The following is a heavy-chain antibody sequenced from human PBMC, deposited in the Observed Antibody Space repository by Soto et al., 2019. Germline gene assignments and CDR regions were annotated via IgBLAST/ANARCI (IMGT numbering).Heavy chain of an antibody. V-gene: IGHV6-1*01. D-gene: IGHD1-26*01. J-gene: IGHJ6*02. CDR2: TYYRSKWYN. CDR3: ARSYTGIVGATVYYYYGMDV. CDR1: GDSVSSNSAA. Sequence: SQTLSLTCAISGDSVSSNSAAWNWIRRSPSRGLEWLGRTYYRSKWYNDYAVSVKSRITINPDTSKNQFSLQLNSVTPEDTAVYYCARSYTGIVGATVYYYYGMDVWGQGTTVTVYS.